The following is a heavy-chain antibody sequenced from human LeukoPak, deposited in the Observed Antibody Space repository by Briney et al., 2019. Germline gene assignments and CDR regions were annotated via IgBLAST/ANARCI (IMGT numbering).Heavy chain of an antibody. V-gene: IGHV1-18*01. D-gene: IGHD3-3*01. Sequence: ASVKVSCKASGYTFTSYGISWVRQAPGQGLEWMGWISAYNGNTNYAQKLQGRVTMTTDTSTSTAYMELRSLRSDDTAVYYCARSLRFLEWLSSFDPWGQGTLVTVSP. CDR2: ISAYNGNT. CDR1: GYTFTSYG. CDR3: ARSLRFLEWLSSFDP. J-gene: IGHJ5*02.